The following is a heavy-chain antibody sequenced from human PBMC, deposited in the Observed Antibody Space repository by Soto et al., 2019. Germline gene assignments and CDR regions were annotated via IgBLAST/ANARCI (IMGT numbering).Heavy chain of an antibody. CDR3: ARTEMATIPDYGMDV. V-gene: IGHV2-70*01. J-gene: IGHJ6*04. D-gene: IGHD5-12*01. Sequence: SGPTLVKAARTLRLACTFSGFSLSTSGTCVSWXRQPPAKAVECLEFTDWDYDNYYTTSLXTRRTISKDTSKNKVVLRMTNIDPVDTDTYYCARTEMATIPDYGMDVWGEGTTVTVSS. CDR2: TDWDYDN. CDR1: GFSLSTSGTC.